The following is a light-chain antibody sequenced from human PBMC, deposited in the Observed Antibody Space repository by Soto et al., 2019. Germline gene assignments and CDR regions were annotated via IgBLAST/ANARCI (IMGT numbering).Light chain of an antibody. V-gene: IGKV3-15*01. CDR1: HIIGDT. CDR2: GAS. Sequence: EIVMTQSPATLSVSPGGRATLSCRASHIIGDTLAFYQQKPGQAPRLLIHGASSRVTGFPARFSGSGSGTEFTLTISGLQSEDFATYYCQQYNNWPVTFGGGTRLEI. CDR3: QQYNNWPVT. J-gene: IGKJ5*01.